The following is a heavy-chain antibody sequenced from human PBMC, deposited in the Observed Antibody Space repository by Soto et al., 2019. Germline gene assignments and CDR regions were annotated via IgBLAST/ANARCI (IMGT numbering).Heavy chain of an antibody. CDR2: LIHGGST. Sequence: SETLSLTCAIYGASLGGFHWTWLRQAPGKGLEWIGELIHGGSTNYNPSLKGRVSFSLDTSKNQFSLHLMSVTAADTAVYYCARSPLGYDYVRQTWREVGDSFDIWGRGTLVTVSS. CDR1: GASLGGFH. CDR3: ARSPLGYDYVRQTWREVGDSFDI. J-gene: IGHJ3*02. V-gene: IGHV4-34*12. D-gene: IGHD3-16*01.